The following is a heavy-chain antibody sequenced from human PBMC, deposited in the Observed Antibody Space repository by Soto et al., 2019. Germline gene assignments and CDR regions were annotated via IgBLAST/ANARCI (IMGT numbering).Heavy chain of an antibody. CDR2: ISGGGGST. CDR1: GFTFSSYG. Sequence: PGGSLRLSCAASGFTFSSYGMSWVRQAPGKGLEWVSSISGGGGSTYYADSVKGRFTISRDNSKNTLYLQVSSLRAEDTAVYYCANRNDYGSGRHFPFAHWGQGTLVTVSS. CDR3: ANRNDYGSGRHFPFAH. J-gene: IGHJ1*01. D-gene: IGHD3-10*01. V-gene: IGHV3-23*01.